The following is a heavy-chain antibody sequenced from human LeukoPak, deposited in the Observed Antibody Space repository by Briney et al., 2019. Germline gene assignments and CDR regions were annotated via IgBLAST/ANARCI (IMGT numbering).Heavy chain of an antibody. CDR3: ARARRKEMATLYAFDI. CDR1: GYTFTSYY. D-gene: IGHD5-24*01. J-gene: IGHJ3*02. Sequence: ASVKVSCKASGYTFTSYYMHWVRQAPGQGPEWMGIINPSGGSTSYAQKFQGRVTMTRDTSTSTVYMELSSLRSEDTAVYYCARARRKEMATLYAFDIWGQGTMVTVSS. CDR2: INPSGGST. V-gene: IGHV1-46*01.